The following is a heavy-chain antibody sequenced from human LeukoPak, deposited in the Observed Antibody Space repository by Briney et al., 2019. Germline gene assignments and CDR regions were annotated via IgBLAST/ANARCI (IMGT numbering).Heavy chain of an antibody. CDR2: ISSNGGST. D-gene: IGHD3-9*01. V-gene: IGHV3-64*01. CDR3: ARDGAYDILTGLFDY. J-gene: IGHJ4*02. CDR1: GFTFSSYA. Sequence: GGSVRLSCAASGFTFSSYAMHWVRQAPGKGLEYVSAISSNGGSTYYANSVKGRFTISRDNSKNTLYLQMGSLRAEDMAVYYCARDGAYDILTGLFDYWGQGTLVTVSS.